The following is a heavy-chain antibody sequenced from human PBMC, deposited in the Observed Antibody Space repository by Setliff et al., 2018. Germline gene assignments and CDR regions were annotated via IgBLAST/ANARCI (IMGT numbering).Heavy chain of an antibody. J-gene: IGHJ3*02. CDR1: GYAFTSYG. V-gene: IGHV1-18*01. Sequence: ASVKVSCKASGYAFTSYGISWVRQAPGQGLEWMGWISAYNGNTNYAQKLQGRVTMTTDTSTSTVYMELSSLRSEDTAVYYCARAHYGSDAFDIWGQGTMVTVSS. CDR2: ISAYNGNT. D-gene: IGHD4-17*01. CDR3: ARAHYGSDAFDI.